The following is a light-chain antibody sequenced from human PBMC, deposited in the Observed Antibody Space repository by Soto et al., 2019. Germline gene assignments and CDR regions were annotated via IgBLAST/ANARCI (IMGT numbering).Light chain of an antibody. Sequence: QSALTQPASVSGSPGQSITISCTRSSSHVGSYDFVSWYQQHPGKAPKVLIYEVTKRPSGVSDRFSGSKSGNTASLTISGLQADDADDYYCCADAGSSRYVFGTGTKVTVL. CDR2: EVT. CDR3: CADAGSSRYV. CDR1: SSHVGSYDF. V-gene: IGLV2-23*02. J-gene: IGLJ1*01.